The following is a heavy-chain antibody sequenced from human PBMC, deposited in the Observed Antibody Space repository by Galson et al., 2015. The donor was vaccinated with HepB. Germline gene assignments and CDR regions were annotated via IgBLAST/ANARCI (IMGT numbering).Heavy chain of an antibody. CDR3: ARQYYDFVWGTFTFDI. D-gene: IGHD3-16*01. Sequence: SETLSLTCSVSGGSITRTSDYWGWIRQPPGKGLEWIGSMFDNENTYYNTSLKSRVTMSVDTSKNQFSLKLKSVTAADTAVYYCARQYYDFVWGTFTFDIWGQGTMVTVSS. CDR2: MFDNENT. CDR1: GGSITRTSDY. J-gene: IGHJ3*02. V-gene: IGHV4-39*01.